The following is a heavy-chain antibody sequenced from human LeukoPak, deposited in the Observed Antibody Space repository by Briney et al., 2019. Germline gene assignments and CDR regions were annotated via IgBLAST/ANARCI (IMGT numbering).Heavy chain of an antibody. CDR2: INHSGST. CDR1: GGSISSGGYY. J-gene: IGHJ5*02. Sequence: SQTLSLTCTVSGGSISSGGYYWSWIRQHPGKGLEWIGEINHSGSTNYNPSLKSRVTISVDTSKNQFSLKLSSVTAADTAVYYCAREGRNYYGSRDNWFDPWGQGTLVTVSS. D-gene: IGHD3-10*01. CDR3: AREGRNYYGSRDNWFDP. V-gene: IGHV4-31*03.